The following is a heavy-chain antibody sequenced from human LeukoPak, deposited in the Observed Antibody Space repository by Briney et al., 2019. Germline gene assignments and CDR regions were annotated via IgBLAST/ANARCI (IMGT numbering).Heavy chain of an antibody. Sequence: SETLSLTCTVSGGSIGTYSWNWIRQPPGKGLEWIGYIYYSGTTNYNPSLKSRVTISVDTSKNQFSLKLSSVTAADTAVYYCARNIYDSSGYNDYWGQGTLVTVSS. D-gene: IGHD3-22*01. J-gene: IGHJ4*02. CDR1: GGSIGTYS. V-gene: IGHV4-59*12. CDR3: ARNIYDSSGYNDY. CDR2: IYYSGTT.